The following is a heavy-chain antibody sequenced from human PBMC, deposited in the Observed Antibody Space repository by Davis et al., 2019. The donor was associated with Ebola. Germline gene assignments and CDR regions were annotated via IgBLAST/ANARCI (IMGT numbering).Heavy chain of an antibody. CDR3: ATDNAGPAL. V-gene: IGHV3-7*01. CDR2: MNGRGSLK. J-gene: IGHJ4*02. CDR1: GFDFDTSW. D-gene: IGHD1-14*01. Sequence: PGGSLRLSCVVSGFDFDTSWMTWVRQPPGKGLEWVANMNGRGSLKNYVDSVKGRFTISRDNAQKSLYLEMNSLRVEDTAIYFCATDNAGPALWGQGTPLTVSS.